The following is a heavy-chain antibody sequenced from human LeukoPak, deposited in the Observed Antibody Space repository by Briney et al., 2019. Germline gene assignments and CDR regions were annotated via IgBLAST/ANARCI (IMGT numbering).Heavy chain of an antibody. Sequence: PGGSLRLSCAASGFTFSSYAMSWVRQAPGKGLEWVSAISGSGGSTYYADSVKGRFTISRDNSKNTLYLQMNSLRTEDTAVYYCAKSKGSGYDWDYWGQGTLVTVSS. J-gene: IGHJ4*02. CDR1: GFTFSSYA. D-gene: IGHD5-12*01. V-gene: IGHV3-23*01. CDR3: AKSKGSGYDWDY. CDR2: ISGSGGST.